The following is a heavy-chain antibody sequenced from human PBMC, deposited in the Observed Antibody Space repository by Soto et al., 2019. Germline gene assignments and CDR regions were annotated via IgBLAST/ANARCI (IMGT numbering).Heavy chain of an antibody. CDR3: ARVVVVPAAIYWNNGNYYYRMAV. CDR1: GGSISSSSYY. J-gene: IGHJ6*02. Sequence: PSGTLSLTCTVSGGSISSSSYYWGWIRQPPGKGLEWIGSIYYSGSTYYNPSLKSRVTISVDTSKNQFSLKLSSVTAADTAVYYCARVVVVPAAIYWNNGNYYYRMAVCGQGTTVTVSS. CDR2: IYYSGST. V-gene: IGHV4-39*01. D-gene: IGHD2-2*01.